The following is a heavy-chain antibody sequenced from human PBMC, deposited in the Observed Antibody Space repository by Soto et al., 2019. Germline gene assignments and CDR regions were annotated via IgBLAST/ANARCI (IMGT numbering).Heavy chain of an antibody. CDR2: ISAYNGNT. CDR1: GYTFTSYG. Sequence: GASVKVSCKASGYTFTSYGISWVRQAPGQGLEWMGWISAYNGNTNYAQKLQGRVTMTTDTSTSTAYMELRSLRSADTAAYYSARGGDYDFWSGYNSLFDYGMAVWGKGTPVPVPP. CDR3: ARGGDYDFWSGYNSLFDYGMAV. D-gene: IGHD3-3*01. J-gene: IGHJ6*04. V-gene: IGHV1-18*01.